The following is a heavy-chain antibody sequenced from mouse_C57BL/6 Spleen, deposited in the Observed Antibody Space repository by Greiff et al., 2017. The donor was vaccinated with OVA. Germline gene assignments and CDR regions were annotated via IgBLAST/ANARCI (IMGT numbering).Heavy chain of an antibody. J-gene: IGHJ2*01. D-gene: IGHD2-4*01. CDR3: ARSEAGYDYDGFDY. CDR1: GYTFTSYW. CDR2: IYPGSGST. V-gene: IGHV1-55*01. Sequence: QVQLQQPGAELVKPGASVKMSCKASGYTFTSYWITWVKQRPGQGLEWIGDIYPGSGSTNYNEKFKSKATLTVDTSSSTAYMQLSSLTSEDSAVYYCARSEAGYDYDGFDYWGQGTTLTVSS.